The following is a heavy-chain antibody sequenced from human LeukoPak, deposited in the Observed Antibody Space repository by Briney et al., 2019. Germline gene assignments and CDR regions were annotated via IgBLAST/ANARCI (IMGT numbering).Heavy chain of an antibody. D-gene: IGHD4-23*01. CDR1: GGSISSGGYY. Sequence: SETLSLTCTVSGGSISSGGYYWSWIRQHPGKGLEWIGYIYYSGSTYYNPSLKSRVTISVDTSKNQFSLKLSSVTAADTAVYYCASVDYGGNSFFDYWGQGTLVTVSS. V-gene: IGHV4-31*03. CDR3: ASVDYGGNSFFDY. J-gene: IGHJ4*02. CDR2: IYYSGST.